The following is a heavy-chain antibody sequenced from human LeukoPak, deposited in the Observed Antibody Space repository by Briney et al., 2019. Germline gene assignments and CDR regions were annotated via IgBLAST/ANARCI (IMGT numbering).Heavy chain of an antibody. CDR3: ARGGSDSGFDY. V-gene: IGHV5-51*01. CDR1: GYSFATYW. D-gene: IGHD3-16*01. Sequence: GESLKISCKGSGYSFATYWIGWVRQMPGKGLEWMGIIYPGDSDTKYSPSFQGRVTISADKSINTAYLQWSSLKASDTAMYYCARGGSDSGFDYWGQGTLVTVSS. CDR2: IYPGDSDT. J-gene: IGHJ4*02.